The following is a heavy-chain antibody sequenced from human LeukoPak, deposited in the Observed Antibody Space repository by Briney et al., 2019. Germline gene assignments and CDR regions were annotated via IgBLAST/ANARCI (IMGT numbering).Heavy chain of an antibody. CDR2: ISGSGGST. CDR3: ALDREYQLPRDDY. J-gene: IGHJ4*02. V-gene: IGHV3-23*01. Sequence: PGGSLRLSCAASGFTFTSYAMSWVRQAPGKGLEWVSAISGSGGSTNYAHSLKGRFTISRDTSKNTPYLQMNSLRAEGTAVYYCALDREYQLPRDDYWGQGTLVTVSS. D-gene: IGHD2-2*01. CDR1: GFTFTSYA.